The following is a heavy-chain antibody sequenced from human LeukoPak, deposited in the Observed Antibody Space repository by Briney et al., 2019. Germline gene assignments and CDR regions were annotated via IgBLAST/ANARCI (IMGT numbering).Heavy chain of an antibody. J-gene: IGHJ4*02. CDR2: IWYDGSKK. V-gene: IGHV3-33*03. CDR3: AQSGSLYFPYDY. Sequence: PGGSLRLSCAASGFIFSTYDMHWVRQAPGKGLEWVAVIWYDGSKKYYADSVKGRLTTSRDKSKNTLYLQMNSLRADDTAVYYCAQSGSLYFPYDYWGQGALVIVSP. CDR1: GFIFSTYD. D-gene: IGHD2-15*01.